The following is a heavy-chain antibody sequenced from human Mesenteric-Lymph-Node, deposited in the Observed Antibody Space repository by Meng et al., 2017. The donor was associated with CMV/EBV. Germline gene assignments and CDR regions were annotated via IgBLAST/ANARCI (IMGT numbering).Heavy chain of an antibody. CDR1: GGSISSYY. J-gene: IGHJ6*02. V-gene: IGHV4-59*12. Sequence: SETLSLTCIVSGGSISSYYYNWIRQSPGKGLESIGYVYFTGTTNYNPSLESRVTISVDTSRSQFSLKLSSVTAADTALYYCASTMATRPYYYGMDVWGQGSTVTVSS. CDR2: VYFTGTT. CDR3: ASTMATRPYYYGMDV. D-gene: IGHD6-6*01.